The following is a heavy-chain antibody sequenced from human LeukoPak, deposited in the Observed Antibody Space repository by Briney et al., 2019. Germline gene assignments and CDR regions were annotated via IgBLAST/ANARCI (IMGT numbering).Heavy chain of an antibody. CDR2: ISSSSSSI. V-gene: IGHV3-11*01. CDR1: GFTFSDDY. Sequence: GGSLRLSCAASGFTFSDDYMSWIRQVPGKGLEWVSYISSSSSSIYYADSVKGRFTVSRDNAKNSLYLQMNSLRAEDTAVYYCARDSAGYDFWSGSFGMDVWGQGTTVTVSS. J-gene: IGHJ6*02. D-gene: IGHD3-3*01. CDR3: ARDSAGYDFWSGSFGMDV.